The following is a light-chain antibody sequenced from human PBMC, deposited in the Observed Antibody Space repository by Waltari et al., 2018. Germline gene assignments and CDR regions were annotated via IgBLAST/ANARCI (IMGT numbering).Light chain of an antibody. CDR3: QSYDSSVSAWV. J-gene: IGLJ3*02. CDR2: GHN. Sequence: QSVLTQPTSVSGAPGQSITISCTGSSSNIGAGYDVHWYQHLPGTAPKLLIYGHNNRPSGVPDRFSGSKSGTSASLAITGFQAEDEADYYCQSYDSSVSAWVFGGGTKLTVV. V-gene: IGLV1-40*01. CDR1: SSNIGAGYD.